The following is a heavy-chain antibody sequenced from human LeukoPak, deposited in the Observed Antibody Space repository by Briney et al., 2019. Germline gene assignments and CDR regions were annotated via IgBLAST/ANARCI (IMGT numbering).Heavy chain of an antibody. V-gene: IGHV4-4*07. CDR3: ARDYYDSSGYYYFDY. J-gene: IGHJ4*02. CDR1: GGSISSYY. CDR2: IYTSGST. D-gene: IGHD3-22*01. Sequence: SETLSLTCTVSGGSISSYYWSWIRQPSGKGLEWIGRIYTSGSTNYNPSLKSRVTMSVDTSKNQFSLKLSSVTAADTAVYYCARDYYDSSGYYYFDYWGQGTLVTVSS.